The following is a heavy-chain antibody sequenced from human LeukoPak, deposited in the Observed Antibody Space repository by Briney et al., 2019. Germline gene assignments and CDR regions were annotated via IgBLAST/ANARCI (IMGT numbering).Heavy chain of an antibody. V-gene: IGHV1-69*05. D-gene: IGHD6-13*01. J-gene: IGHJ4*02. Sequence: SVKVSCKASGGTFSSYAISWVRRAPGQGLEWMGGIIPIFGTANYAQKFQGRVTITTDESTSTAYMELSSLRSEGTAVYYCAREAGTSSSGGGFDYWGQGTLVTVSS. CDR2: IIPIFGTA. CDR3: AREAGTSSSGGGFDY. CDR1: GGTFSSYA.